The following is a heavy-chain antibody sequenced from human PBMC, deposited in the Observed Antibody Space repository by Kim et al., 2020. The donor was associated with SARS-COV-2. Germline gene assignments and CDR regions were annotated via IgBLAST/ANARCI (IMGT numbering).Heavy chain of an antibody. V-gene: IGHV1-2*04. D-gene: IGHD6-13*01. CDR2: INPNSGGT. J-gene: IGHJ6*02. CDR3: ARDRRIAAAGTGGMDV. Sequence: ASVKVSCKASGYTFTGYYMHWVRQAPGQGLEWMGWINPNSGGTNYAQKFQGWVTMTRDTSISTAYMELSRLRSDDTAVYYCARDRRIAAAGTGGMDVWGQGTTVTVSS. CDR1: GYTFTGYY.